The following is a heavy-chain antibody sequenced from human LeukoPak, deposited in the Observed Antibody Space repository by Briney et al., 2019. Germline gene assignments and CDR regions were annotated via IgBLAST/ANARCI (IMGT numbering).Heavy chain of an antibody. Sequence: SETLSLTCTVSGGSISSSNYYWNWIRQPPGKGLEWIGEINHSGSTNYNPSLKSRVTISVDTSKNQFSLKLSSVTAADTAVYYCARGDGGSYRYIDYWGQGTLVTVSS. V-gene: IGHV4-39*07. D-gene: IGHD1-26*01. CDR3: ARGDGGSYRYIDY. CDR1: GGSISSSNYY. J-gene: IGHJ4*02. CDR2: INHSGST.